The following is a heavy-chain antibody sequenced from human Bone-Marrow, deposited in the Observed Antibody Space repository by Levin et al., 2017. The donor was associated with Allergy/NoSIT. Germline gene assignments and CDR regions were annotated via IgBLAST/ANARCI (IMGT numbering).Heavy chain of an antibody. V-gene: IGHV4-59*01. CDR3: ARDPAVVRVVYAFDI. Sequence: SQTLSLTCTVSGDSISNYYWNWIRQTPGKGLEWIGYVDHTGYTNYNPSLQSRVSISIDTSNNYFSLNMNSVTAADTAIYYCARDPAVVRVVYAFDIWGQGTKVSVSS. D-gene: IGHD2-15*01. CDR2: VDHTGYT. J-gene: IGHJ3*02. CDR1: GDSISNYY.